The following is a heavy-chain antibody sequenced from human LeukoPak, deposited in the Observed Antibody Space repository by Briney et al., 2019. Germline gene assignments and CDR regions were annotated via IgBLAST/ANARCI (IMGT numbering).Heavy chain of an antibody. CDR3: ARVDSSGYDYYFDY. Sequence: SETLSLTCTVSGGSISSGGYYWSWIRQHPGKGLEWIGYIYYSGSTYYNPSLKSRVTISVDTSKNQFSLKLSSVTAADTAVYYCARVDSSGYDYYFDYWGQGTLVTVSS. V-gene: IGHV4-31*03. J-gene: IGHJ4*02. D-gene: IGHD3-22*01. CDR2: IYYSGST. CDR1: GGSISSGGYY.